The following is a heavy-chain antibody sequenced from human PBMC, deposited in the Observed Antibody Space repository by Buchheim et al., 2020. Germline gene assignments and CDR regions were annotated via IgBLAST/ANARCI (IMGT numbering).Heavy chain of an antibody. V-gene: IGHV1-69*01. J-gene: IGHJ6*02. D-gene: IGHD6-13*01. CDR1: GGTFYYA. Sequence: QVQLVQSGAEVKKPGSSVRVSCKASGGTFYYAISWVRQAPGQGLEWMGGITPISGTATYAQKFQGRLTINADESTSTGSLELSSLRAEDTAVYYCARDPIAAADYYYYYYGMDVWGQGTT. CDR2: ITPISGTA. CDR3: ARDPIAAADYYYYYYGMDV.